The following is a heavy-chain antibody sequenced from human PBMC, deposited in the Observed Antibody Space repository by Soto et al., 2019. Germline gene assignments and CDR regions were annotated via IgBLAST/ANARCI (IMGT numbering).Heavy chain of an antibody. D-gene: IGHD1-26*01. CDR1: GYTFTGYY. J-gene: IGHJ4*02. V-gene: IGHV1-2*02. CDR3: ARDVRKSYPFDY. Sequence: ASVKVSCKASGYTFTGYYMHWVRQAPGQGLEWMGWINPNSGGTNYAQKFQGRVTMTRDTSISTVYMELSRLRSDDTAVYYCARDVRKSYPFDYWGQGTLVTVSS. CDR2: INPNSGGT.